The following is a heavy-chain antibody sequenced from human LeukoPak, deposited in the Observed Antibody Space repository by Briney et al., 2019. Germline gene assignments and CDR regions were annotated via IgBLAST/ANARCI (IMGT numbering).Heavy chain of an antibody. CDR1: GFTFSRYA. D-gene: IGHD3-22*01. V-gene: IGHV3-23*01. Sequence: GGSLRLSCAASGFTFSRYAMSWVRQAPGKGRGWVSAISGSGGSTYYADSVKGRFTISRDNSKNTLYLQMNSLRAEDTAVYYSAKVRGVTTPTHLDYCGQGTLVTVSS. CDR2: ISGSGGST. CDR3: AKVRGVTTPTHLDY. J-gene: IGHJ4*02.